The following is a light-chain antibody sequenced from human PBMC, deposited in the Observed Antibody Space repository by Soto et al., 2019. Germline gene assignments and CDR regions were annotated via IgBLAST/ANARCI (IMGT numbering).Light chain of an antibody. V-gene: IGKV3-15*01. Sequence: EIVMTQSPATLSVSPGETATLSCRASQSVSSDLAWYQQKPGQAPRLFIYDVSSRVTGFPARFSGSGSGTEFTLTISSLQSEDFAVYYCQQYNEWPRTFGQGTKVEIK. CDR1: QSVSSD. CDR3: QQYNEWPRT. CDR2: DVS. J-gene: IGKJ1*01.